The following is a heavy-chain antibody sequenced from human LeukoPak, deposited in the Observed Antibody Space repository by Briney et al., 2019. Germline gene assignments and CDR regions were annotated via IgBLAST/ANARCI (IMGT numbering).Heavy chain of an antibody. D-gene: IGHD1-14*01. CDR2: ITPGGVNI. Sequence: GGSLRLSCAASGSTFSGYYMSWIRQAPGKGLEWISYITPGGVNIYYADSVKGRFTVSRDNAKNSLSLQMNSLRAEDTAIYFCARGHHGLDVWGQGTTVTVSS. CDR1: GSTFSGYY. V-gene: IGHV3-11*01. J-gene: IGHJ6*02. CDR3: ARGHHGLDV.